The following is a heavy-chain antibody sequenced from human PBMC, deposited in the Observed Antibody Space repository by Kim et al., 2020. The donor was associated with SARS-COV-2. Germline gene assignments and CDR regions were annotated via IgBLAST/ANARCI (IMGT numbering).Heavy chain of an antibody. CDR2: IDPSDSYT. CDR3: ARPLSEAFGEYQGNYYYYGMDV. J-gene: IGHJ6*02. D-gene: IGHD3-10*01. CDR1: GYSFTSYW. V-gene: IGHV5-10-1*01. Sequence: GESLKISRKGSGYSFTSYWISWVRQMPGKGLEWMGRIDPSDSYTNYSPSFQGHVTISADKSISTAYLQWSSLKASDTAMYYCARPLSEAFGEYQGNYYYYGMDVWGQGTTVTVSS.